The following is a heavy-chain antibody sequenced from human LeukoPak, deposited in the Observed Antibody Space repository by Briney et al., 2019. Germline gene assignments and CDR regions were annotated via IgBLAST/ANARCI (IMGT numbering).Heavy chain of an antibody. D-gene: IGHD6-19*01. J-gene: IGHJ6*03. CDR1: GGSISSYC. V-gene: IGHV4-59*12. Sequence: SETLSLTCTVSGGSISSYCWSWIRQPPGKGLEWIGSIYYSGSTNYNPSLKSRVTISVDTSKNQFSLKLSSVTAADTAVYYCARGVFGSGAKYYYYYYMDVWGKGTTVTVSS. CDR2: IYYSGST. CDR3: ARGVFGSGAKYYYYYYMDV.